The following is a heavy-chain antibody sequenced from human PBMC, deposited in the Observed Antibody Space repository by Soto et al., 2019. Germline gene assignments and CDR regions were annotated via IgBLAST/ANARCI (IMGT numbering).Heavy chain of an antibody. V-gene: IGHV3-53*01. D-gene: IGHD3-22*01. CDR3: ATRPLLPGAP. Sequence: EVPLVESGGGLIQPGGSLRLSCAASGFTFTGNDMNWVRQAPGKGLEWVSLLYSSGSTYYADSVKGRFTISRDNSKNTLYLQMSSLRAEDTAVYYCATRPLLPGAPWGQGTMVTVSS. CDR2: LYSSGST. CDR1: GFTFTGND. J-gene: IGHJ3*01.